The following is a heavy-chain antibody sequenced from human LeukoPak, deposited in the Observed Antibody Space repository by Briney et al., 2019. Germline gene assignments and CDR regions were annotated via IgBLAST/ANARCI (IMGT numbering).Heavy chain of an antibody. CDR1: GFTFSDYY. J-gene: IGHJ4*02. CDR3: ASSPMGAVFSY. CDR2: ISSSGSTI. D-gene: IGHD1-26*01. Sequence: GGSLGLSCAASGFTFSDYYMSWIRRAPGKGLEWVSYISSSGSTIYYADSVKGRFTISRDNAKNSLYLQMNSLRAEDTAVYYCASSPMGAVFSYWGQGTLVTVSS. V-gene: IGHV3-11*01.